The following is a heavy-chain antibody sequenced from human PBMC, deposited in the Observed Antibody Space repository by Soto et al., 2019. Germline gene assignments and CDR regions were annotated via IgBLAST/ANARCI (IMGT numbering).Heavy chain of an antibody. J-gene: IGHJ6*02. D-gene: IGHD2-2*01. CDR3: ARGPYCSSTSCSLPCYYYGMDV. CDR1: GGSFSGYY. Sequence: QVQLQQWGAGLLKPSETLSLTCAVYGGSFSGYYWSWIRQPPGKGLEWIGEINHSGSTNYNPSLKSRVTISVDKSKNQFSLKLSSVTAADTAVYYCARGPYCSSTSCSLPCYYYGMDVWGQGTTVTVSS. V-gene: IGHV4-34*01. CDR2: INHSGST.